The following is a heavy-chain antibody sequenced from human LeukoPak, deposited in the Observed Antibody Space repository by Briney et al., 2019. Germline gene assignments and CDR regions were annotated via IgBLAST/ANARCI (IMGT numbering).Heavy chain of an antibody. CDR2: ISGSGVST. D-gene: IGHD4-4*01. CDR3: AREKGDYSINWFDP. CDR1: GFTFSSYA. Sequence: PGGSLRLSCAASGFTFSSYAMSWVRQAPGKGLEWVSGISGSGVSTYYADSVKGRFTISRDNAKNTLYLQMNSLRAEDTAVYYCAREKGDYSINWFDPWGQGTLVTVSS. V-gene: IGHV3-23*01. J-gene: IGHJ5*02.